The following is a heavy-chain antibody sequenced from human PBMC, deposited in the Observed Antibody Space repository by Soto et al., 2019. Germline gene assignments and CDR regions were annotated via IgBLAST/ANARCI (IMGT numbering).Heavy chain of an antibody. CDR2: INHSGST. CDR1: GGSFSGYY. D-gene: IGHD2-15*01. J-gene: IGHJ5*02. CDR3: ARDAPKLKAHCSGGSCYTWFDP. V-gene: IGHV4-34*01. Sequence: SETLSLTCAVYGGSFSGYYWSWIRQPPGKGLEWIGEINHSGSTNYNPSLKSRVTISVDTSKNQFSLKLSSVTAADTAVYYCARDAPKLKAHCSGGSCYTWFDPWGQGTLVTVSS.